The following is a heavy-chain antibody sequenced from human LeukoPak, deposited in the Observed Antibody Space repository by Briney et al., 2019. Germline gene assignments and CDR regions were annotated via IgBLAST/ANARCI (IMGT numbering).Heavy chain of an antibody. D-gene: IGHD6-19*01. Sequence: SETLSLTCIVSGGSITDYYWSWIRQPPGKGLEWIGYIYYSGNTKYNPSLESRVTISVDTSRNQVSLKLNSVTAADTAVYYCARQYSSGWYYFDYWGQGTLVTVSS. V-gene: IGHV4-59*08. CDR3: ARQYSSGWYYFDY. J-gene: IGHJ4*02. CDR1: GGSITDYY. CDR2: IYYSGNT.